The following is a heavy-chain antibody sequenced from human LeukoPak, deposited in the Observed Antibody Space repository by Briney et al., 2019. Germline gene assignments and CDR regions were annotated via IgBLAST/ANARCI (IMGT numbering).Heavy chain of an antibody. Sequence: GGSLRLSCAASGFTFSSYSMNWVRQAPGKGLEWVSYISSSSSTIYYADSVKGRFTISRDNAKNSLYLQMNSLRAEDTAVYYCAREAPTAGYSSSWYQGSWYFDLWGRGTLVTVSS. D-gene: IGHD6-13*01. J-gene: IGHJ2*01. CDR3: AREAPTAGYSSSWYQGSWYFDL. CDR2: ISSSSSTI. V-gene: IGHV3-48*04. CDR1: GFTFSSYS.